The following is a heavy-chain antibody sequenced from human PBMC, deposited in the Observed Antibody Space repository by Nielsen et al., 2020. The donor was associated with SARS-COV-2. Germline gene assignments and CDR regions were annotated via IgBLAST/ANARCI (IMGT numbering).Heavy chain of an antibody. V-gene: IGHV3-7*05. D-gene: IGHD6-19*01. Sequence: GESLKISCEVSGFTFNTNWMTWVRQAPRKGLEWVANINQIGSEKYYLDSLKGRCTIPRDNAKNSLYLQVDNLGPDDTAVYFCARGGSRSAWYWRNWGQGTLVTVSS. CDR2: INQIGSEK. J-gene: IGHJ4*02. CDR1: GFTFNTNW. CDR3: ARGGSRSAWYWRN.